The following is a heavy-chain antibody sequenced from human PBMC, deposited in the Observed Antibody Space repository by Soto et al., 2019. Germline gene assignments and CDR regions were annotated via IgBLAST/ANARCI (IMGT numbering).Heavy chain of an antibody. CDR3: ARASYDILTGYYIAYYYYGMDV. J-gene: IGHJ6*02. Sequence: QVQLVESGGGVVQPGRSLRLSCAASGFTFSSYAMHWVRQAPGKGLEWVAVISYDGSNKYYADSVKGRFTISRDNSKNTLYLQMNSLRGEDTAVYYCARASYDILTGYYIAYYYYGMDVWGQGTTVTVSS. CDR2: ISYDGSNK. CDR1: GFTFSSYA. D-gene: IGHD3-9*01. V-gene: IGHV3-30-3*01.